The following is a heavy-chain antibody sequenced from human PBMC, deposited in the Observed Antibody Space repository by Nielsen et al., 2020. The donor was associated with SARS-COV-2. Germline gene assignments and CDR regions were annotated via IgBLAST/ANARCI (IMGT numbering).Heavy chain of an antibody. D-gene: IGHD7-27*01. CDR2: IYHRGST. V-gene: IGHV4-4*02. CDR1: GGSISSNNW. CDR3: ARDCSCGLGSSPSYYFDY. Sequence: SETLSLTCAVSGGSISSNNWWSWVRQPPGKGLEWIGEIYHRGSTNYSPSLKTRVTISGDKSKNQFSLELRSVTAADTAVYYCARDCSCGLGSSPSYYFDYWGQGTLVTVSS. J-gene: IGHJ4*02.